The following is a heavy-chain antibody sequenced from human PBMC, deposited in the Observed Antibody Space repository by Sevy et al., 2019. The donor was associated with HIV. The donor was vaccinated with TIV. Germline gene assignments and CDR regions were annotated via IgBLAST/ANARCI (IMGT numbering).Heavy chain of an antibody. V-gene: IGHV3-30*18. J-gene: IGHJ4*02. CDR3: AKARLEMATITDPSDY. D-gene: IGHD5-12*01. CDR1: GFTFSNYV. CDR2: ISYDASNK. Sequence: GGSLRLSCAASGFTFSNYVMHWVRQAPGKGLEWVAVISYDASNKDYADSVRGRFTISRDNSKNTLYLQMNSLRDEDTAVYYCAKARLEMATITDPSDYWGQGILVTVSS.